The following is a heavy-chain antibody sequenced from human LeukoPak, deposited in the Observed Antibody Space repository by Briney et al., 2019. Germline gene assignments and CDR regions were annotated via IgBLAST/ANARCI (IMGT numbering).Heavy chain of an antibody. CDR3: ARGYGASYFYYFDY. D-gene: IGHD1-26*01. Sequence: PSQTLSLTCTVSGGSISSYYWSWIRQPPGKGLEWIGYTFYSGSTNYNPSLKSRVTISVDTSKNQFSLKLSSVTAVDTAVYYCARGYGASYFYYFDYWGQGTLVTVSS. J-gene: IGHJ4*02. CDR1: GGSISSYY. V-gene: IGHV4-59*01. CDR2: TFYSGST.